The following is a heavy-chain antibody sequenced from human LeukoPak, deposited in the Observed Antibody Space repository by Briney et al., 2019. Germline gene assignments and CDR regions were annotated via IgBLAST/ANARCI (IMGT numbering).Heavy chain of an antibody. Sequence: ASVKVSCKASGYTFTSYYMHWVRQAPGQGLEWMGWISAYNGNTNYAQKLQGRVTMTTDTSTSTAYMGLRSLRSDDTAVYYCARGGVGATSDYWGQGTLVTVSS. CDR1: GYTFTSYY. D-gene: IGHD1-26*01. V-gene: IGHV1-18*04. CDR3: ARGGVGATSDY. J-gene: IGHJ4*02. CDR2: ISAYNGNT.